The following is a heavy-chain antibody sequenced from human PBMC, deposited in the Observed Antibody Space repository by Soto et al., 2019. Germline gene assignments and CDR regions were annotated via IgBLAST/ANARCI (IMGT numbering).Heavy chain of an antibody. CDR2: IYHSGST. Sequence: SETLSLTCTVSGGSISSGGYYWSWIRQHPGKGLEWIGYIYHSGSTYYNPSPKSRVTISVDTSKNQFSLKLSSVTAADTAVYYCARVLPAAIGGWFDPWGQGTLVTVSS. J-gene: IGHJ5*02. CDR1: GGSISSGGYY. D-gene: IGHD2-2*01. V-gene: IGHV4-31*03. CDR3: ARVLPAAIGGWFDP.